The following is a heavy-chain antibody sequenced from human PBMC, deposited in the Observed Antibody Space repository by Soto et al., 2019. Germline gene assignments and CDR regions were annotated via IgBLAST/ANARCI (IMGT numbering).Heavy chain of an antibody. D-gene: IGHD2-2*02. Sequence: SVKVSCKASGGTFSSYAISWVRQAPGQGLEWMGGIIPIFGTANYAQKFQGRVTITADESTSTAYMELSSLRSEDTAVYYCARDLSTPPAAIGLSWFDPWGQGTLVTVSS. V-gene: IGHV1-69*13. CDR3: ARDLSTPPAAIGLSWFDP. J-gene: IGHJ5*02. CDR2: IIPIFGTA. CDR1: GGTFSSYA.